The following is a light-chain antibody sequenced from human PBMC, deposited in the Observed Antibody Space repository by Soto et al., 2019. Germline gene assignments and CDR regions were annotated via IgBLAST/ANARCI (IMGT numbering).Light chain of an antibody. CDR1: SGSIASNY. CDR3: QSSESSNRVV. CDR2: EDN. V-gene: IGLV6-57*02. J-gene: IGLJ2*01. Sequence: NFMLTQPHSVSESPGKTVTISCTGSSGSIASNYVQWYQQRPGSAPTTVIYEDNQRPSGVPDRFSGSIDSSSNSASLTISGLKTEDEADYYCQSSESSNRVVFGGGTKL.